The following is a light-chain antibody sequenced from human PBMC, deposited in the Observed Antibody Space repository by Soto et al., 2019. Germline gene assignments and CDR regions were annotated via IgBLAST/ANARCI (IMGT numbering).Light chain of an antibody. Sequence: DLEMTPSPSSLSASVGDRVTITCRASQSISNYLNWYQHKPGKVPKLLIYAASSLQSGVPTRFSGSGTGTHFTLTINSLQPEDFATYYCQQSYGTPLTFGGGTKIEIK. J-gene: IGKJ4*01. CDR1: QSISNY. CDR3: QQSYGTPLT. V-gene: IGKV1-39*01. CDR2: AAS.